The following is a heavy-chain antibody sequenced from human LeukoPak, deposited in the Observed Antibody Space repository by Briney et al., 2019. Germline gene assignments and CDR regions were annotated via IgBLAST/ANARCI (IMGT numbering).Heavy chain of an antibody. CDR2: INHSEST. Sequence: SPSETLSLTCAVYGGSFSGYYWSWIRQPPGKGLEWIGEINHSESTNYNPSLKSRVTISVDTSKNQFSLKLSSVTAADTAVYYCARGDRGARDTNPWAKYYFDYWGQGTLVTVSS. CDR3: ARGDRGARDTNPWAKYYFDY. CDR1: GGSFSGYY. D-gene: IGHD2-8*01. J-gene: IGHJ4*02. V-gene: IGHV4-34*01.